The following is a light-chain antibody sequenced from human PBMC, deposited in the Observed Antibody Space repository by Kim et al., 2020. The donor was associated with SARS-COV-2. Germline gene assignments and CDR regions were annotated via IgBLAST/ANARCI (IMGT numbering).Light chain of an antibody. CDR1: NIGSKS. J-gene: IGLJ2*01. CDR3: QVWDTTSDHVV. Sequence: SYELTQPPSVSVVPGTTARITCGGDNIGSKSVHWYQQKPGQAPVLVVYDDSDRPSGIPERFSGSKSGNTATLTISRVEAGDEADYHCQVWDTTSDHVVFGGGTQLTVL. CDR2: DDS. V-gene: IGLV3-21*03.